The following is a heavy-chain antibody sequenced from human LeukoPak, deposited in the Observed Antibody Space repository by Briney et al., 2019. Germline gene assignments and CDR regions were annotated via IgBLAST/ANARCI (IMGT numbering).Heavy chain of an antibody. J-gene: IGHJ6*03. CDR2: MNPNSGNT. CDR3: ARGRRFGEDYYYYMDV. CDR1: GYTFTSYD. D-gene: IGHD3-10*01. Sequence: ASVKVSCKASGYTFTSYDINWVRQATGQGLEWMGWMNPNSGNTGYAQKFQGRVTMTRNTSISTAYMELSSLRSEDTAVYYCARGRRFGEDYYYYMDVWGKGTTVTGSS. V-gene: IGHV1-8*01.